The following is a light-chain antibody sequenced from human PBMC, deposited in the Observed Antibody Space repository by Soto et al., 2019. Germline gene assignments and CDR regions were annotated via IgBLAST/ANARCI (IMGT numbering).Light chain of an antibody. CDR1: SSDVGAYDF. Sequence: QSVLTQPASVSGSPGQSITISCTGTSSDVGAYDFVSWYQQHPDKAPKLMIYEVRYRPSGVSNRFSGSKSVNTATLTISGLQAEDEADYYSSSYTTSSTRVFGTGTKVTVL. J-gene: IGLJ1*01. V-gene: IGLV2-14*03. CDR2: EVR. CDR3: SSYTTSSTRV.